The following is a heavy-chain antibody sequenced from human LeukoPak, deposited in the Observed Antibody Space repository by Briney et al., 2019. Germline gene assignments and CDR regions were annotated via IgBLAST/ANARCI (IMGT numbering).Heavy chain of an antibody. V-gene: IGHV1-2*02. CDR3: ARDQTDIVATRFGDYYYYMDV. D-gene: IGHD5-12*01. CDR2: INPNSGGT. Sequence: GASVKVSCEASGYTFTGYYMHWVRQAPGQGLEWMGWINPNSGGTNYAQKFQGRVTMTRDTSISTAYMELSRLRSDDTAVYYCARDQTDIVATRFGDYYYYMDVWGKGTTVTVSS. CDR1: GYTFTGYY. J-gene: IGHJ6*03.